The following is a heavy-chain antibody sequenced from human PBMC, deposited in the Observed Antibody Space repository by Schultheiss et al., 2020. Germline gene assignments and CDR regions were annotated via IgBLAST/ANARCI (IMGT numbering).Heavy chain of an antibody. J-gene: IGHJ6*04. D-gene: IGHD3-9*01. CDR2: ISYDGSNK. CDR1: GFTFSSYG. V-gene: IGHV3-30*03. CDR3: ARDQRRYFDWLFSYGMDV. Sequence: GGSLRLSCAASGFTFSSYGMHWVRQAPGKGLEWVAVISYDGSNKYYADSVKGRFTISRDNSKNTLYLQMNSLRAEDTAVYYCARDQRRYFDWLFSYGMDVWGKGTTVTVSS.